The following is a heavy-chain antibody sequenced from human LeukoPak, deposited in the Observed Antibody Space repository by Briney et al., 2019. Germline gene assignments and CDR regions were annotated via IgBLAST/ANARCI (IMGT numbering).Heavy chain of an antibody. CDR2: ISYDGSNG. D-gene: IGHD3-22*01. V-gene: IGHV3-30*04. CDR3: ARYYDSSGYYFGLGFDY. CDR1: GFTFSTYF. J-gene: IGHJ4*02. Sequence: GGSLRLSCAASGFTFSTYFMHWVRQTPGKGLEWVAVISYDGSNGYYADSVKGRFTIFRDNSKNMLSLQMNSLRAEDTAVYYCARYYDSSGYYFGLGFDYWGQGTLVTVSS.